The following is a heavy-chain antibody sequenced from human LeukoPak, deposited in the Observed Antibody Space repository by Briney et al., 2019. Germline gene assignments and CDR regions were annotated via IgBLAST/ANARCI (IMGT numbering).Heavy chain of an antibody. CDR2: ISGSGGTT. CDR3: ARLHNLNCDY. V-gene: IGHV3-23*01. J-gene: IGHJ4*02. CDR1: GFTFSDYA. Sequence: GGSLRLSCAASGFTFSDYAMSWVRQAPGTGLEWVSTISGSGGTTYYADSVKGRFTISRDNSKNTLYLQMNSLRPEDTAVYYCARLHNLNCDYWGLGTLATVSS. D-gene: IGHD1-14*01.